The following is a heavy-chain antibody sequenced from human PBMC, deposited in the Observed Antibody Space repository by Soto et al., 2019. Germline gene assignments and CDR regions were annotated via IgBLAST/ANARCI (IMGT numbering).Heavy chain of an antibody. J-gene: IGHJ4*02. CDR2: INGDGSTA. Sequence: EVRLVESGGGLVQPGGSLRLSCAASGFTFSSYWMHWVRQAPGKGLVWVSGINGDGSTATYADSVKGRFIISRDNAKNMLYLQMNSLTAEDTAVYYCARPRYDGSGTPFDHWGQGTLVTVSS. CDR1: GFTFSSYW. V-gene: IGHV3-74*01. D-gene: IGHD3-22*01. CDR3: ARPRYDGSGTPFDH.